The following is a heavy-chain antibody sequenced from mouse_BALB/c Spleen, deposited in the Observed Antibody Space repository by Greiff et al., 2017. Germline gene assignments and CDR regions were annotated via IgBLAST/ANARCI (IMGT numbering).Heavy chain of an antibody. CDR3: TRSDYDYGYYAMDY. CDR1: GYTFTSYW. D-gene: IGHD2-4*01. Sequence: VQLQQPGAELVRPGASVKLSCKASGYTFTSYWINWVKQRPGQGLEWIGNIYPSDSYTNYNQKFKDKATLTVDKSSSTAYMQLSSPTSEDSAVYYCTRSDYDYGYYAMDYWGQGTSVTVSS. CDR2: IYPSDSYT. J-gene: IGHJ4*01. V-gene: IGHV1-69*02.